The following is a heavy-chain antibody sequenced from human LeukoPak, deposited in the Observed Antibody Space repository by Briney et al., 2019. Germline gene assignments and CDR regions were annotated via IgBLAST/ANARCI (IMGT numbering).Heavy chain of an antibody. CDR1: GYTFTGYY. CDR3: ARALTMIVVVPGY. J-gene: IGHJ4*02. V-gene: IGHV1-2*02. CDR2: INPNSGGT. D-gene: IGHD3-22*01. Sequence: ASVKVSCKASGYTFTGYYIHWVRQAPGQGLEWMGWINPNSGGTNYAQKFQGRVTMTRDTSISTAYMELSRLRSDDTAVYYCARALTMIVVVPGYWGQGTLVTVSS.